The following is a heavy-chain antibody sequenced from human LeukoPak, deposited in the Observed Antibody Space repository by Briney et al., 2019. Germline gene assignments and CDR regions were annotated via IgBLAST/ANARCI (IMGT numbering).Heavy chain of an antibody. V-gene: IGHV3-23*01. CDR2: ISGSGGST. Sequence: GGSLRLSCAASGFTFSSYAMSWVRQAPGKGLEWVSAISGSGGSTYYADSVKGRFTISRDNAKNSLYLQMNSLRAEDTAVYYCATSFYCSSTSCTGGFDYWGQGTLVTVSS. J-gene: IGHJ4*02. D-gene: IGHD2-2*01. CDR3: ATSFYCSSTSCTGGFDY. CDR1: GFTFSSYA.